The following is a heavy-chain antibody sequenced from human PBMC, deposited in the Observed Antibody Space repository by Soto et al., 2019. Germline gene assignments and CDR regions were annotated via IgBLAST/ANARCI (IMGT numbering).Heavy chain of an antibody. CDR3: ARDSVSGTTFDY. CDR1: GGSISSYY. CDR2: IFYGGST. Sequence: SDTLSLTCSVSGGSISSYYWSWIRQPPGKGLEWIGYIFYGGSTNYNPSLKSRVTISLDTSKNQFSLKLSSVTAADTAMYYCARDSVSGTTFDYWGQGTLVTVSS. V-gene: IGHV4-59*01. J-gene: IGHJ4*02. D-gene: IGHD1-1*01.